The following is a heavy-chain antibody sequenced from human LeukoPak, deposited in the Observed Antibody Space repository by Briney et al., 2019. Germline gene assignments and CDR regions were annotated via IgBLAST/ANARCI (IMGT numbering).Heavy chain of an antibody. Sequence: SQTLSLTCTVSAASFISSSHHWGWIRQSPGKGLEWIVTVYYGRTTYYNPSLDGRVTISLDTSANHFSLQLNSVTAADTAVYYCVRHDGRGGATMGAFDSWGQGSLVTVSS. CDR3: VRHDGRGGATMGAFDS. CDR2: VYYGRTT. D-gene: IGHD5-12*01. V-gene: IGHV4-39*01. J-gene: IGHJ5*01. CDR1: AASFISSSHH.